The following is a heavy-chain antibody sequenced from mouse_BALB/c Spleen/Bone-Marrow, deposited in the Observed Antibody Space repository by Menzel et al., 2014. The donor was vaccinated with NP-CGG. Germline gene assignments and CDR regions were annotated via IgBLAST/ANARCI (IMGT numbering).Heavy chain of an antibody. CDR2: IYPGDGDT. D-gene: IGHD2-2*01. V-gene: IGHV1-80*01. CDR3: AKVTTGFAY. J-gene: IGHJ3*01. Sequence: QVQLKQSGAELARPGSSVKISCKASGYAFSTYWMTWVKQRPGQGLEWIGQIYPGDGDTKYNGKFKGKATLTADKSSSTAYMQLSSLTSEDSAVYFCAKVTTGFAYWGQGTLVTVSA. CDR1: GYAFSTYW.